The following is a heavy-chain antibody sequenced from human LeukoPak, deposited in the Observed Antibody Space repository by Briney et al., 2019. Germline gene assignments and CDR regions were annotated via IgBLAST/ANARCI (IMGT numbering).Heavy chain of an antibody. D-gene: IGHD6-19*01. V-gene: IGHV3-53*01. CDR1: GFTVSSNY. CDR3: ASTSSGWYHLDY. J-gene: IGHJ4*02. CDR2: IYSGGST. Sequence: GGSLRLSCAASGFTVSSNYMSWVRQAPGKGLEWVSVIYSGGSTYYADSVKGRFTISRDNSKNTLYLQMNSLRAEDTAVYYCASTSSGWYHLDYWGQGTLVTVSS.